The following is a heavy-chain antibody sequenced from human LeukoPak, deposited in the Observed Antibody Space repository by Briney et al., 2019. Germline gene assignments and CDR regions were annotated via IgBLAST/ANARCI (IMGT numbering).Heavy chain of an antibody. D-gene: IGHD1-1*01. V-gene: IGHV1-2*02. Sequence: GASVKVSCKASGYXFTAYYIHWVRQAPGQGLEWMGWINPNTGGTNFAQRFQGRVTVTSDTSINTAYMELSSLRSDDTAMYYCAREGAPQLSSYFDHWGQGTLVTVSS. CDR3: AREGAPQLSSYFDH. CDR1: GYXFTAYY. J-gene: IGHJ4*02. CDR2: INPNTGGT.